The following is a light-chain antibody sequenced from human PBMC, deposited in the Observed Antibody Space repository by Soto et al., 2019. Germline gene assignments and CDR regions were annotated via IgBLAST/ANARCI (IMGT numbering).Light chain of an antibody. CDR3: QQYSSYSWT. J-gene: IGKJ1*01. Sequence: DIQMTQSPSTLSASLGDRVTISCRASQTVSGWLAWYQQKPGKAPKLLIYKASNLENGVPSRFSGSGSGTEFTLTITSLQPDDCATYYCQQYSSYSWTFGQGTKVEI. V-gene: IGKV1-5*03. CDR2: KAS. CDR1: QTVSGW.